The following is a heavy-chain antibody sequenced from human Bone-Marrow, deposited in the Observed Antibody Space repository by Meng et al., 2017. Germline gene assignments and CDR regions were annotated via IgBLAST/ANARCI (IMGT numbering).Heavy chain of an antibody. D-gene: IGHD4-23*01. CDR2: IKSKTDGGTT. Sequence: GESLKISCAASGFTFSNAWMSWVRQAPGMGLEWVGRIKSKTDGGTTDYAAPVKGRFTISRDDSKNTLYLQMNSLKTEDTAVYYCTRADYGGKGVWGQGTLVTVSS. V-gene: IGHV3-15*01. CDR3: TRADYGGKGV. CDR1: GFTFSNAW. J-gene: IGHJ4*02.